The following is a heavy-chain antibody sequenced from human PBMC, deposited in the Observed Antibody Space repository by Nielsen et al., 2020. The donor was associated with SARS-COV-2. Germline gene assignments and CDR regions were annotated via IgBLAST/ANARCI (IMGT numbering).Heavy chain of an antibody. CDR2: IYYSGST. V-gene: IGHV4-30-4*02. D-gene: IGHD2-2*01. CDR1: GGSISSGDYY. CDR3: ARLYCSSTSCNYYYGMDV. Sequence: SETLSLTCTVSGGSISSGDYYWSWIRQPPGKGLEWIGYIYYSGSTYYNPSLKSRVTISVDTSKNQFSLKLSSVTAADTAVYYCARLYCSSTSCNYYYGMDVWGQGTTVTVSS. J-gene: IGHJ6*02.